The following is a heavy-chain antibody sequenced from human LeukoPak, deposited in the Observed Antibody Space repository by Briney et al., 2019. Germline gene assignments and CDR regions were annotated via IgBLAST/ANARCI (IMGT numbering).Heavy chain of an antibody. J-gene: IGHJ4*02. D-gene: IGHD6-6*01. CDR2: ISAYNGNT. Sequence: ASVKVSCKASGYTLTSYGISWVRQAPGQGLEWMGWISAYNGNTNYAQKLQGRVTMTRNTSISTAYMELSSLRSEDTAVYYCARGGGLAARRKYFDYWGQGTLVTVSS. CDR1: GYTLTSYG. CDR3: ARGGGLAARRKYFDY. V-gene: IGHV1-18*01.